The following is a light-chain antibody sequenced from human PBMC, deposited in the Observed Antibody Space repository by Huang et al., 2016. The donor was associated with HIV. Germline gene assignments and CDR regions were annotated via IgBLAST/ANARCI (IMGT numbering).Light chain of an antibody. CDR1: QSVSSN. CDR3: QQYNNWPPEYT. V-gene: IGKV3-15*01. CDR2: GAA. J-gene: IGKJ2*01. Sequence: EIVMTQSPATLSVSPGARATLSCRASQSVSSNLAWYQQKPGQAPWLLIYGAATRATGIPARLSGSGSGTEFTLTISSLQSEDFAVYYCQQYNNWPPEYTFGQGTKLEIK.